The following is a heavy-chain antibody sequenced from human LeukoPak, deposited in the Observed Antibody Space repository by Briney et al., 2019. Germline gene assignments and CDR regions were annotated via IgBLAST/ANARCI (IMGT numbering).Heavy chain of an antibody. D-gene: IGHD2-21*02. Sequence: SETLSLTCTVSGGSISSYYWSWVRQPPGKGLEWIGEIYHSGSTSYNPSLKSRVTISVDKSKNQFSLKLSSVTAADTAVYYCARDRIVVVTAAFDYWGQGTLVTVSS. CDR3: ARDRIVVVTAAFDY. J-gene: IGHJ4*02. CDR1: GGSISSYY. V-gene: IGHV4-34*01. CDR2: IYHSGST.